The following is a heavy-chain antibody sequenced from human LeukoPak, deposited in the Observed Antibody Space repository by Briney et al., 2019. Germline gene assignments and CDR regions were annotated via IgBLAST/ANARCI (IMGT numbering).Heavy chain of an antibody. V-gene: IGHV3-15*01. D-gene: IGHD6-13*01. CDR1: GFTFSNAW. Sequence: SGGSLRLSCAASGFTFSNAWTSWVRQAPGKGLEWVGRIKSKTDGGTTDYAAPVKGRFTISRDDSKNTLYLQMNSLKTEDTAVYYCTTATSRAAGRNWFDPWGQGTLVTVSS. CDR2: IKSKTDGGTT. CDR3: TTATSRAAGRNWFDP. J-gene: IGHJ5*02.